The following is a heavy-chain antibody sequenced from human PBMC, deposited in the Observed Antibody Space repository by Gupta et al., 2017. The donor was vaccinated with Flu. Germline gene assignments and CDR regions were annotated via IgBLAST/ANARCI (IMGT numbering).Heavy chain of an antibody. J-gene: IGHJ4*02. D-gene: IGHD2-21*01. CDR1: GYSFTSYE. CDR2: INPYGGST. V-gene: IGHV1-46*01. Sequence: VQSGAEVKKPGASVKVSCKASGYSFTSYEVHWVRQAPGQGLEWMGVINPYGGSTGYSQEFQGRDTLTSDTSASTVYMELSSLRSEDTAVYYCARGRSCGGDCYYFDYWGQGTPVTVAS. CDR3: ARGRSCGGDCYYFDY.